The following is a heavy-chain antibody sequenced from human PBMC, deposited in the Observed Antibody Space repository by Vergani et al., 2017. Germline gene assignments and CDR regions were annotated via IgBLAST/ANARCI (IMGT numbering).Heavy chain of an antibody. V-gene: IGHV3-23*01. D-gene: IGHD2-2*01. CDR3: AKDRYCSSTSCYVDY. Sequence: EVQLLESGGVLVQPGGSLRLSCAASGFTFSSYAMSWVRQAPGKGLQWVSAISGGGGSTYYADSVKGRFTISRDNSKNTLYLQMNSLRAEDTAVYYCAKDRYCSSTSCYVDYWGQGTLVTVSS. CDR1: GFTFSSYA. J-gene: IGHJ4*02. CDR2: ISGGGGST.